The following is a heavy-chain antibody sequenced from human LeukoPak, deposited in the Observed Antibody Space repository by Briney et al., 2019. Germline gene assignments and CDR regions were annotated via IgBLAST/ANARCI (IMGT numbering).Heavy chain of an antibody. V-gene: IGHV1-69*04. CDR1: GGTFSSYA. D-gene: IGHD3-16*01. J-gene: IGHJ5*02. CDR3: ARRFRGGLNNWFDP. Sequence: GASVKVCCKASGGTFSSYAISWVRQAPGQGLEWMGRIIPILGIANYAKKFQGRVTITADKSTSTAYMELSSLRSEDTAVYYCARRFRGGLNNWFDPWGQGTLVTVSS. CDR2: IIPILGIA.